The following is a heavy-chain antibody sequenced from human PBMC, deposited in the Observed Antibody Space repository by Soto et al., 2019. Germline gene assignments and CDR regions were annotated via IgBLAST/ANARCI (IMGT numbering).Heavy chain of an antibody. CDR3: ARGTSKYSTLPVGYDACEI. J-gene: IGHJ3*02. D-gene: IGHD2-2*01. CDR2: INPSGCIT. CDR1: ADTFSNYD. Sequence: QVQLVQSGAEVKKPGASVRVSCKASADTFSNYDMYWVRQAPGQGLEWMGIINPSGCITTYAQKCRDKVTMTKQTSTGTVYLELSSLWYEDTALYYCARGTSKYSTLPVGYDACEIRGQGTMVTVSS. V-gene: IGHV1-46*03.